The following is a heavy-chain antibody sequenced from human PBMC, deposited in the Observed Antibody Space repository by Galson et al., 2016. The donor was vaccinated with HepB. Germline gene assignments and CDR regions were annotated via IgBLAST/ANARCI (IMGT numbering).Heavy chain of an antibody. Sequence: TLSLTCTVSGASISSGGYYWNWIRQNPGKGLEWIGYIYYRGSTYHNPSLKSRVTISVDTSKNQFSLKVSSVTAADTAVYYCACTAGIQLTSFHYWGQGTLFTVSS. CDR3: ACTAGIQLTSFHY. D-gene: IGHD5-18*01. V-gene: IGHV4-31*03. J-gene: IGHJ4*02. CDR1: GASISSGGYY. CDR2: IYYRGST.